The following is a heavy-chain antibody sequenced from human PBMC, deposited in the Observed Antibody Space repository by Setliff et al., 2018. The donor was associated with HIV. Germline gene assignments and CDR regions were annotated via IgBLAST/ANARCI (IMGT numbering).Heavy chain of an antibody. CDR1: GYSFTSYW. CDR2: IYPGDSDT. CDR3: ARLERSYHYDSVAAKDAFDI. J-gene: IGHJ3*02. Sequence: GESLKISCKGSGYSFTSYWIGWVRQMPGKGLEWMGIIYPGDSDTRYSPSSQGQVTISADKSISTAYLQWSSLKASDTAMYYCARLERSYHYDSVAAKDAFDIWGQGTMVTVSS. D-gene: IGHD3-22*01. V-gene: IGHV5-51*01.